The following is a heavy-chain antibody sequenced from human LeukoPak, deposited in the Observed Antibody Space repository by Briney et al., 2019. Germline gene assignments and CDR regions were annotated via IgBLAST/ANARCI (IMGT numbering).Heavy chain of an antibody. D-gene: IGHD2-21*02. J-gene: IGHJ4*02. CDR3: AKSDCGGDCSDYFDY. Sequence: PGGSLRLSCAASGFTFSSYAMSWVRQAPGKGLEWVSAISGSGGSTYYADSVKGRFTISRDNSKNTLYLQMNSLRAEDTAVYYCAKSDCGGDCSDYFDYWGQGTLVTVSS. CDR2: ISGSGGST. CDR1: GFTFSSYA. V-gene: IGHV3-23*01.